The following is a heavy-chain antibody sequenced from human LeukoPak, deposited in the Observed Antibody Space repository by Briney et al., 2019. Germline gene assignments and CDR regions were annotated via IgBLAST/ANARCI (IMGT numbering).Heavy chain of an antibody. V-gene: IGHV3-53*01. D-gene: IGHD1-26*01. CDR2: IYSGGST. Sequence: GGSLRLSCAASGFTVSHYYMTWVRQAPGKGLECVSVIYSGGSTYSADSVKGRFTISRDNSRNTLYLQMNSLRAEDTAVYYCARGGSYLSAFDIWGQGTMVTVSS. CDR1: GFTVSHYY. CDR3: ARGGSYLSAFDI. J-gene: IGHJ3*02.